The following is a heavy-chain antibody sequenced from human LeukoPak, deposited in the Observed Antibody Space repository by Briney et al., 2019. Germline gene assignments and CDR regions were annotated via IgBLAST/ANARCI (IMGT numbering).Heavy chain of an antibody. CDR3: ARGVDSAIDW. Sequence: GGSLRLSCVASGFTFSTYWMSWVRQAPGKGLEWVANINGDGRDKYYVGSVRGRFTISRDNADNALYLQMNSLRGDDTALYYCARGVDSAIDWWGQGTLVTVSS. CDR2: INGDGRDK. D-gene: IGHD3-9*01. V-gene: IGHV3-7*01. CDR1: GFTFSTYW. J-gene: IGHJ4*02.